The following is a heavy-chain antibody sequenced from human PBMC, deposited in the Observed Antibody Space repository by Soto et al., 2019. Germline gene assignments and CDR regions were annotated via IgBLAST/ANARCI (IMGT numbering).Heavy chain of an antibody. CDR3: ASTVVIPLGFDL. V-gene: IGHV3-21*01. J-gene: IGHJ2*01. D-gene: IGHD2-15*01. CDR1: GFSFSTYS. Sequence: LXLSCAAFGFSFSTYSLSWVRQAPGKGLEWVSSISPSSRYIYYADSVKGRFTISRDNAHNSLSLQMNSLSPEDTAMYYCASTVVIPLGFDLWGRGTLVTVSS. CDR2: ISPSSRYI.